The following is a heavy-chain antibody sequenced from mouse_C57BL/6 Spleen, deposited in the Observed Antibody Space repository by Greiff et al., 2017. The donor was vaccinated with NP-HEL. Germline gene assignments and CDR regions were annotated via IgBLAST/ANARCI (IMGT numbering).Heavy chain of an antibody. V-gene: IGHV5-17*01. CDR2: ISSGSSTI. J-gene: IGHJ1*03. CDR3: ARRDYDRYFDV. CDR1: GFTFSDYG. D-gene: IGHD2-4*01. Sequence: EVKVVESGGGLVKPGGSLKLSCAASGFTFSDYGMHWVRQALEKGLEWVAYISSGSSTIYYADTVKGRFTISRDNAKNTLFLQMTSLRSEDTAMYYCARRDYDRYFDVWGTGTTVTVSS.